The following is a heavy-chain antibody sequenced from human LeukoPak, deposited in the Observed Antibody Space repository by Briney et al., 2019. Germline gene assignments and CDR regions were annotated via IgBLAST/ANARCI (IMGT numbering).Heavy chain of an antibody. V-gene: IGHV1-8*03. J-gene: IGHJ3*02. D-gene: IGHD3-22*01. CDR3: ATENYYDSSGYYSDAFDI. CDR2: MNPNSGNT. CDR1: GYTFTSYD. Sequence: ASVKVSCKASGYTFTSYDINWVRQATGQGLEWMGWMNPNSGNTGYAQKFQGRVTITRNTSISTAYMELSSLRSEDTAAYYCATENYYDSSGYYSDAFDIWGQGTMVTVSS.